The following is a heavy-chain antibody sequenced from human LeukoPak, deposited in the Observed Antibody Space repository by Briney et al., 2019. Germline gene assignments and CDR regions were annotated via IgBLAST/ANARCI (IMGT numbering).Heavy chain of an antibody. CDR3: AREPLDLTSITMVRGVIYFDY. J-gene: IGHJ4*02. CDR2: IVVGSGNT. V-gene: IGHV1-58*01. D-gene: IGHD3-10*01. CDR1: GFTFTSSA. Sequence: SVKVSCKASGFTFTSSAVQWVRQARGQRLEWIGWIVVGSGNTNYAQKFQERVTITRDMSTSTAYMELSSLRSEDTAVYYCAREPLDLTSITMVRGVIYFDYWGQGTLVTVSS.